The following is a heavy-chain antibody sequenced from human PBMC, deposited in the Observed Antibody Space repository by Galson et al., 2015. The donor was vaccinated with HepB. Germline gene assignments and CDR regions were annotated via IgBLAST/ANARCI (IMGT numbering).Heavy chain of an antibody. CDR1: GFTFSSYA. Sequence: SLRLSCAASGFTFSSYAMSWVRQAPGKGLEWISAISGSGGSTYYADSVKGRFTISRDNSKNTLYLQMNSLRAEDTAVYHCAKDRYYDFWSGRGALDAFDIWGQGTMVTVSS. D-gene: IGHD3-3*01. CDR2: ISGSGGST. CDR3: AKDRYYDFWSGRGALDAFDI. V-gene: IGHV3-23*01. J-gene: IGHJ3*02.